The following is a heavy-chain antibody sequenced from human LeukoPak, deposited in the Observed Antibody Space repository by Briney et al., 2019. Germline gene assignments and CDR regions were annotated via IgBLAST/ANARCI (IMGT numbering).Heavy chain of an antibody. CDR2: ISGSGGST. D-gene: IGHD4-17*01. CDR1: GFTFSSYA. Sequence: GGSLRLSCAASGFTFSSYAMSWVRQAPGKGLEWVSAISGSGGSTYYADSVKGRFTISRDNSKNTLYLQMNSLGAEDTAVYYCARDRSTVVTREIDYWGQGTLVTVSS. CDR3: ARDRSTVVTREIDY. J-gene: IGHJ4*02. V-gene: IGHV3-23*01.